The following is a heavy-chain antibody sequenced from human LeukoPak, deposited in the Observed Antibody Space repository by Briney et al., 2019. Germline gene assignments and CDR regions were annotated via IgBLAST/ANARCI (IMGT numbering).Heavy chain of an antibody. V-gene: IGHV4-4*02. CDR3: ARVRMAAGTLYYFDY. Sequence: SGTLSLTCAVSGGSICSSNWWSWVRQPPGKGLEWIGEIYHSGSTNYNPSLKSRVTISVDKSKNQFSLKLSSVTAADTAVYYCARVRMAAGTLYYFDYWGQGTLVTVPS. CDR1: GGSICSSNW. D-gene: IGHD6-13*01. CDR2: IYHSGST. J-gene: IGHJ4*02.